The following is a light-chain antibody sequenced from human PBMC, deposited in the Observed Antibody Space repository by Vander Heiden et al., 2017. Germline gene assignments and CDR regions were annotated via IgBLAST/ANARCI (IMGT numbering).Light chain of an antibody. CDR3: KQALQTPTT. Sequence: DIVMTQSPLSLPVTPGEPASIPCRSSQSLLHSNGYTYLDWYLQKPGQSPQLLIYLGSNRASGVPDRFSGSGSGTDFTLKISRVEAEDVGVYYCKQALQTPTTFGQGTQLEIK. CDR2: LGS. CDR1: QSLLHSNGYTY. V-gene: IGKV2-28*01. J-gene: IGKJ5*01.